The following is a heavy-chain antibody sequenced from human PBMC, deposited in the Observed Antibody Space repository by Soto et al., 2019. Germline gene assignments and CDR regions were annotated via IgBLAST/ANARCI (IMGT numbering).Heavy chain of an antibody. CDR2: INPNSGGT. CDR3: ARDNTDPLWYYDFWTKDQGGCFDY. CDR1: GYTFTGYY. J-gene: IGHJ4*02. V-gene: IGHV1-2*04. D-gene: IGHD3-3*01. Sequence: ASVKVSCKASGYTFTGYYMHWVRQAPGQGLEWMGWINPNSGGTNYAQKFQGWVTMTRDTSISTAYMELSRLRSDDTAVYYCARDNTDPLWYYDFWTKDQGGCFDYWGQGTLVTVSS.